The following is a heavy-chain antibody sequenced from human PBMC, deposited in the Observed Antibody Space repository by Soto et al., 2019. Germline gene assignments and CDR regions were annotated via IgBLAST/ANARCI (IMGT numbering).Heavy chain of an antibody. CDR3: AREYGYNDGDAFDI. CDR1: GYTFTSYG. CDR2: ISAYNGNT. V-gene: IGHV1-18*04. Sequence: ASVKVSCKASGYTFTSYGISWVRQAPGQGLEWMGWISAYNGNTNYAQKLQGRVTMTADTSTSTAYMELRSLRSDDTAVYYCAREYGYNDGDAFDIWGQGTMVTVSS. J-gene: IGHJ3*02. D-gene: IGHD6-25*01.